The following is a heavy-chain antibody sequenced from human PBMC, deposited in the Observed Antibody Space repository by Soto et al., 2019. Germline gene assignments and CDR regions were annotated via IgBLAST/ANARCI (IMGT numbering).Heavy chain of an antibody. D-gene: IGHD2-15*01. Sequence: QVQLVQSGAEVKKPGSSVKVSCKASGGTFSRYTISWVRQAPGQGLEWMGRIIPILGIANYAQKFQGRVTITADKSTSTAYMELSSLRSEDTAVYYCARDREAAADAFDIWGQGTMVTVSS. V-gene: IGHV1-69*08. CDR3: ARDREAAADAFDI. CDR1: GGTFSRYT. J-gene: IGHJ3*02. CDR2: IIPILGIA.